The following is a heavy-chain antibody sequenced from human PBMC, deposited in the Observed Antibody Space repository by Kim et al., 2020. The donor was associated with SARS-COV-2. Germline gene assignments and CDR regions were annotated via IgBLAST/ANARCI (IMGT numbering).Heavy chain of an antibody. CDR3: ANFES. V-gene: IGHV3-33*06. CDR2: INSDGSNK. Sequence: GGSLRLSCAASGFTFSVYGMHWVRQAPAKGLEWVAVINSDGSNKYYADSVMGRFTISRDNSKNMLFLQMNSLRAEDTAVYYCANFESWGQGTLVTVSS. CDR1: GFTFSVYG. J-gene: IGHJ4*02.